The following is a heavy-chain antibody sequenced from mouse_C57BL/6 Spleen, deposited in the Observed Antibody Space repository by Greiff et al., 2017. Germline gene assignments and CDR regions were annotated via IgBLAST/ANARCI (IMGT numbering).Heavy chain of an antibody. CDR3: ARSPPYWYLDV. V-gene: IGHV1-69*01. Sequence: QVQLQQPGAELVMPGASVKLSCKASGYTFTSYWMHWVKQRPGQGLEWIGEIDPSDSYTNYNQKFKGKSTLTVDKSSSTAYMQLSSLTSEDSAVYYCARSPPYWYLDVWGTGTTVTVSS. J-gene: IGHJ1*03. CDR1: GYTFTSYW. CDR2: IDPSDSYT.